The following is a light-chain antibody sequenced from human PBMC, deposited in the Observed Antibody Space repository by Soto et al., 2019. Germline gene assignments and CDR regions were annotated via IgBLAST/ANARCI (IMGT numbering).Light chain of an antibody. J-gene: IGKJ1*01. CDR1: QSISSTY. CDR2: GAS. V-gene: IGKV3-20*01. CDR3: QQYGYSRT. Sequence: EIVLMQSPGTLSLSPGERATFSCRASQSISSTYLAWYQQKPGQAPRLLINGASSRATGIPDRFSGSGSGTDFTLIINRLEPEDFAVYYCQQYGYSRTFGQGTKVDIK.